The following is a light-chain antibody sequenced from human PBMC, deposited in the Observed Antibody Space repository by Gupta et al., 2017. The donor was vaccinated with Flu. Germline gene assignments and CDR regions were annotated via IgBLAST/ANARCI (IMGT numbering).Light chain of an antibody. J-gene: IGKJ2*01. CDR2: RAS. V-gene: IGKV1-5*03. Sequence: PSTLSAFVGNRVTITCRAGQSVSSWLAWYQQKQGKAPKLLIYRASRVKSGVPSRFSGSGSGTEFTLTISSRQPEDVANYYCQHENSFSGIFGQGTKLDIK. CDR1: QSVSSW. CDR3: QHENSFSGI.